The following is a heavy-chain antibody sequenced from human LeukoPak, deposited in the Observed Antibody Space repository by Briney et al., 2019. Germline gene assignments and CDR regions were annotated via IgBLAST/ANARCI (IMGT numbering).Heavy chain of an antibody. D-gene: IGHD2-15*01. CDR1: GYTFTSYD. CDR3: ARGSVGNVKGYCSGGSCNWFDP. Sequence: GASVKVSCKASGYTFTSYDINWVRQATGQGLEWMGWMNPNSGNTGYAQKFQGRVTMTRNTSISTAYMELSSLRSEDTAVYYCARGSVGNVKGYCSGGSCNWFDPWGQGTLVTVSS. CDR2: MNPNSGNT. V-gene: IGHV1-8*01. J-gene: IGHJ5*02.